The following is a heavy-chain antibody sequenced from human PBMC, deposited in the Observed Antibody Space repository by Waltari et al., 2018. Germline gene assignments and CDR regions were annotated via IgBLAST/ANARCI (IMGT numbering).Heavy chain of an antibody. V-gene: IGHV4-4*02. Sequence: QVQLQESGPGLVKPSGTLSLTYTVSGGSISRTNWWTLVRQPPGKGLGWIGKINHRGSTSYSPSLKNRITISVDKSKNQFSVKLSSVTAADTAVYYFTRRPIRSSGGGIDYWGQGTLVTVSS. J-gene: IGHJ4*02. CDR2: INHRGST. D-gene: IGHD6-19*01. CDR1: GGSISRTNW. CDR3: TRRPIRSSGGGIDY.